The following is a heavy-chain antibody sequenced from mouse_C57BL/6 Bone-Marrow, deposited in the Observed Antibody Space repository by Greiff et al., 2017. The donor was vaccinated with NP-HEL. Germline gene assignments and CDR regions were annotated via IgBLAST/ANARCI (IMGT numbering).Heavy chain of an antibody. Sequence: QVQLQQPGAELVRPGTSVKLSCKASGYTFTSYWMHWVKQRPGQGLEWIGVIDPSDSYTNYNQKFKGKATLTVDTSYSTAYMQLSSLTSEDSAVYYCAYPYYFDYWGQGTTLTVSS. CDR2: IDPSDSYT. J-gene: IGHJ2*01. CDR1: GYTFTSYW. CDR3: AYPYYFDY. V-gene: IGHV1-59*01.